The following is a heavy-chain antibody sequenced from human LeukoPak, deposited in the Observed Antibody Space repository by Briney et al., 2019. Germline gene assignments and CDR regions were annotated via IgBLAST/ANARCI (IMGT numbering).Heavy chain of an antibody. CDR2: IYYSGST. CDR3: ASVPPSGSRVGAFDI. V-gene: IGHV4-39*01. CDR1: GGSISSSSYY. J-gene: IGHJ3*02. D-gene: IGHD1-26*01. Sequence: SETLSLTCTVSGGSISSSSYYWGWIRQPPGKGLEWIGSIYYSGSTYYNPSLKSRVTISVDTSKNQFSLKLSSVTAADTAVYYCASVPPSGSRVGAFDIWGQGTMVTVSS.